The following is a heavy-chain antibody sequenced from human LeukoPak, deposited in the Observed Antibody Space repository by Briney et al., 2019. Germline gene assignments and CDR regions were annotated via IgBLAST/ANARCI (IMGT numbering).Heavy chain of an antibody. CDR1: GFTFGDYA. D-gene: IGHD5-12*01. J-gene: IGHJ3*02. CDR2: IRSKAYGGTT. CDR3: TRDRGYGLLDAFDI. Sequence: GGSLRLSCTASGFTFGDYAMSWFRQAPGKGMEWVGFIRSKAYGGTTEYAASVKGRFTISRDDSKGIAYLQMNSLKTEDTAVYYCTRDRGYGLLDAFDIWGQGTMVTVSS. V-gene: IGHV3-49*03.